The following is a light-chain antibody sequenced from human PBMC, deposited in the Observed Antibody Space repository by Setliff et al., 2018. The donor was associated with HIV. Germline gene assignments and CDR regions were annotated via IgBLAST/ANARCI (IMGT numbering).Light chain of an antibody. CDR2: GHN. V-gene: IGLV1-40*01. CDR3: QSYDSGLRAVV. J-gene: IGLJ2*01. Sequence: QSVLTQSPSVSGAPGQTVTVSCAGASSNIGAGFDVHWYQQLPGTAPKLLIFGHNNRPSGVPDRFSGSKSGTSASLAITRLQAEDEADYFCQSYDSGLRAVVFGGGTKLTVL. CDR1: SSNIGAGFD.